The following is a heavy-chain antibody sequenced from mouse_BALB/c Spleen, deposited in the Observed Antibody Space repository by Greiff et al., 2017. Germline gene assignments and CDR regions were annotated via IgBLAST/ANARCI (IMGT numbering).Heavy chain of an antibody. Sequence: VMLVESGPGLVAPSQSLSITCTVSGFSLSRYSVHWVRQPPGKGLEWLGMIWGGGRTDYNSALKSRLSISKDNSKSQVFLKMNSLQTDDTAMDSCAREEYGEGGAAMDYWGQGTSVTVSA. D-gene: IGHD2-13*01. CDR1: GFSLSRYS. J-gene: IGHJ4*01. CDR2: IWGGGRT. CDR3: AREEYGEGGAAMDY. V-gene: IGHV2-6-4*01.